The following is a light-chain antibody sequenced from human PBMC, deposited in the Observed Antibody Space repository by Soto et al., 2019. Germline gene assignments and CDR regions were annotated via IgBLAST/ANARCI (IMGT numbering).Light chain of an antibody. Sequence: QSALTQPASVSGSPGQSITISCTGTSSDIGSNNYVSWFQQRPGKAPTLIIYEVSNRPSGVYTQISGSKSGNTASLTISGLLPEDEAEYYCSSYTTSTRLFGGGTKLTVL. CDR2: EVS. CDR3: SSYTTSTRL. V-gene: IGLV2-14*01. CDR1: SSDIGSNNY. J-gene: IGLJ3*02.